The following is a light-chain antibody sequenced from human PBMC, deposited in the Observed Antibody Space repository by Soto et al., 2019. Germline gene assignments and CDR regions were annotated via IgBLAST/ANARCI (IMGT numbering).Light chain of an antibody. CDR3: QQYNSLHVA. CDR2: GAS. CDR1: QSINDW. Sequence: DIQMTQSPYRLAAFVGDRVTITCRASQSINDWLAWYQQKPGKAPQLLIYGASTLASGVPSRFRGSGSGTEFTLTISSLQPDDIATYYCQQYNSLHVAFGQGTKVEVK. V-gene: IGKV1-5*01. J-gene: IGKJ1*01.